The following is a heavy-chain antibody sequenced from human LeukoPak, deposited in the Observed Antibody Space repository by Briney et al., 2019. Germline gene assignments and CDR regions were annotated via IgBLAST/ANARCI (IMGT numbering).Heavy chain of an antibody. J-gene: IGHJ4*02. CDR1: GFTFSSSW. CDR2: LNTDGSST. Sequence: GGSLRLSCAASGFTFSSSWMHWVRQAPGKGLVWGSRLNTDGSSTSYADSVKGRCTISRDNAKNTLYLQMNSLRAEDTAVYYCARDLRDWGQGTLVTVSS. V-gene: IGHV3-74*01. CDR3: ARDLRD.